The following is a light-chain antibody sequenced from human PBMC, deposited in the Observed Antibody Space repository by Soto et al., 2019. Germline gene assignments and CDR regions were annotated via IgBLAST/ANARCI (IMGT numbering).Light chain of an antibody. V-gene: IGLV2-14*01. Sequence: QSALTQPASVSGSPGQSITISCTGTSSDVGGYNYVSWYQQHPGKAPKLMIYDVSNRPSGVSNHFSGSKSGNTASLTISGLQAEDEDDYYCSSYTSSGTVVFGGGTKLTVL. CDR3: SSYTSSGTVV. CDR1: SSDVGGYNY. J-gene: IGLJ2*01. CDR2: DVS.